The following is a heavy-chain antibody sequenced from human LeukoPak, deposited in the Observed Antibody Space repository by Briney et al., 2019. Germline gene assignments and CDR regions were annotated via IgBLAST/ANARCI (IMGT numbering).Heavy chain of an antibody. V-gene: IGHV3-21*01. CDR3: ARGDSSGWSPDPYYYYGMDV. Sequence: GGSLRLSCAASGFTFTSYSMNWVRQAPGKGLEWVSSISSSSSYIHYADSVKGRFTISRDNAKNSLYLQMNSLRAEDTAVYYCARGDSSGWSPDPYYYYGMDVWGQGTTVTVSS. CDR1: GFTFTSYS. CDR2: ISSSSSYI. J-gene: IGHJ6*02. D-gene: IGHD6-19*01.